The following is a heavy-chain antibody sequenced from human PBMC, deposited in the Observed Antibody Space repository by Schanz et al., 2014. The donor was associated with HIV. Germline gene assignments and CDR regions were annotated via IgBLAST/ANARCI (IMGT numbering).Heavy chain of an antibody. V-gene: IGHV1-69*13. CDR1: GGSFSSFS. CDR2: IIPMFGSA. D-gene: IGHD1-1*01. CDR3: ATCLITIGCSS. J-gene: IGHJ5*02. Sequence: LLQSGAEVRKPGASVTVSCKASGGSFSSFSITWVRQAPGQGLEWMGGIIPMFGSANYAQKFLGRVTISADESTSTGYMDLSNLRSDDTAVYYCATCLITIGCSSWGQGTLVTVSS.